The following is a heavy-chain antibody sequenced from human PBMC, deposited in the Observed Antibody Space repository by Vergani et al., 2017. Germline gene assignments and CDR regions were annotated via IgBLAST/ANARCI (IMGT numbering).Heavy chain of an antibody. D-gene: IGHD5-18*01. CDR3: ARDSGAPRYSYGSDYYYYGMDV. Sequence: EVQLVESGGGLVKPGGSLRLSCAASGFTFSSYSMNWVRQAPGKGLEWVSSISSSSSYIYYADSVKGRFTISRDNAKNSLYLQMNSLRAEDTAVYYCARDSGAPRYSYGSDYYYYGMDVWGQGTTVTVSS. V-gene: IGHV3-21*01. CDR2: ISSSSSYI. CDR1: GFTFSSYS. J-gene: IGHJ6*02.